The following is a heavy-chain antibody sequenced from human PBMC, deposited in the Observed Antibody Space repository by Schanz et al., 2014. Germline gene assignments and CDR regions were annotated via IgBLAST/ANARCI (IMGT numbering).Heavy chain of an antibody. J-gene: IGHJ6*02. CDR3: ARRGVDGLDV. V-gene: IGHV3-74*02. CDR1: GLTLSTYW. Sequence: VQLLESGGGVVQPGGSLRLSCTASGLTLSTYWIHWVRQAPGKGLVWVSRINSDGTITTYADSVRGRFTISRDNAKNTQYLQMSGLRAEDTAVYYCARRGVDGLDVWGQGTTVTVSS. CDR2: INSDGTIT. D-gene: IGHD3-10*01.